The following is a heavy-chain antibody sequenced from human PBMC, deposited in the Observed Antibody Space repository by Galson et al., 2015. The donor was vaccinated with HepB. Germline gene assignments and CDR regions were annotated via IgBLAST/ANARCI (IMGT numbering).Heavy chain of an antibody. J-gene: IGHJ4*02. CDR2: INRDGSST. CDR1: GFTASSYW. Sequence: SLRLSCAASGFTASSYWMHWVRQAPGKGLVWVSRINRDGSSTNYADSVEGRFTISIDNAKSNLYLQMNSLRAEDTAVYYCARGNGYYGNDYWGQGTLVTVSS. D-gene: IGHD1-14*01. CDR3: ARGNGYYGNDY. V-gene: IGHV3-74*01.